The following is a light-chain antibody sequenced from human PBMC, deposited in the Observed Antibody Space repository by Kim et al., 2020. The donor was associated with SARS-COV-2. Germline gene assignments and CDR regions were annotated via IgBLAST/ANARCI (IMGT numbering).Light chain of an antibody. CDR3: QQYYSTPRT. V-gene: IGKV1-5*03. CDR2: TAS. J-gene: IGKJ1*01. Sequence: DIQLTQSPSTLSASVGDRVTITCRTSQSILSWLTWYQQKPRKAPKLLIFTASSLESGVPSRFSGSGSGTEFTLTISSLQADDFATYYCQQYYSTPRTFGQGTKVDIK. CDR1: QSILSW.